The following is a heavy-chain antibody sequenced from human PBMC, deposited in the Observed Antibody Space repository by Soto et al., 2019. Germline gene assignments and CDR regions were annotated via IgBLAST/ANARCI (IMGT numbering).Heavy chain of an antibody. J-gene: IGHJ5*02. D-gene: IGHD2-2*01. CDR1: GFTFSSYS. Sequence: GSLRLSCAASGFTFSSYSMNWVRQAPGKGLEWVSSISSSSSYIYYADSVKGRFTISRDNAKNSLYLQMNSLRAEDTAVYYCARIPTIVVVPAALMGFDPWGQGTLVTVSS. V-gene: IGHV3-21*01. CDR2: ISSSSSYI. CDR3: ARIPTIVVVPAALMGFDP.